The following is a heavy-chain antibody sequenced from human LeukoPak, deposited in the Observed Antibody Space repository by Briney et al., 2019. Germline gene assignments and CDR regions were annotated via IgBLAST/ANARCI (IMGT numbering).Heavy chain of an antibody. CDR3: ARDPGTGGGIHYFDY. J-gene: IGHJ4*02. V-gene: IGHV4-39*07. Sequence: SETLSLTCTVSGGSISSRSYYWGWIRQPPGKGLEWIGSIYYSGSTYYNPSLKSRVTISVDTSKNQFSLKLSSVTAADTAVYYCARDPGTGGGIHYFDYWGQGTLVTVSS. CDR1: GGSISSRSYY. D-gene: IGHD1-1*01. CDR2: IYYSGST.